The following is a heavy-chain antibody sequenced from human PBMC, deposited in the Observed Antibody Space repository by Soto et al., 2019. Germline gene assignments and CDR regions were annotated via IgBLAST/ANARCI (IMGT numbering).Heavy chain of an antibody. CDR3: ARRGYCITTSCFPGGMDV. CDR1: GFNFGSYW. V-gene: IGHV3-33*08. Sequence: PGGSHRLSSTASGFNFGSYWMSWVRQAPGKGLEWVAVIYYDGSNKYYADSVKGRITISRDNSKNTVYLQMNSLRAEDTAVYYCARRGYCITTSCFPGGMDVWGQGTTVTVSS. CDR2: IYYDGSNK. J-gene: IGHJ6*02. D-gene: IGHD2-2*01.